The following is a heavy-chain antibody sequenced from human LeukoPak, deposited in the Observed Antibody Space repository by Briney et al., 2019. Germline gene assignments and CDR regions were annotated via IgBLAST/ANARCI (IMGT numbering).Heavy chain of an antibody. CDR2: ISPNGDST. CDR3: ARERWENPTY. J-gene: IGHJ4*02. Sequence: GGSLRLSCAASGFTFSSYAMHWVRQAPGKRLEHVSAISPNGDSTYYADSVKGRFTISRDNAKNSLYLQMNSLRPEDTAVYYCARERWENPTYWGQGTLVSVSS. CDR1: GFTFSSYA. D-gene: IGHD1-26*01. V-gene: IGHV3-64*04.